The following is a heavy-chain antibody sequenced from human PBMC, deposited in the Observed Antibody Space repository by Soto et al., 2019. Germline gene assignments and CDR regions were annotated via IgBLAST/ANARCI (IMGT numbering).Heavy chain of an antibody. Sequence: GGSTKLSCAASGLTFSDAAIHWVRQASGKGLEWVGRIRSKTAGFATACAASVQGRFTISRDDSKNTAYLQMNSLNTEDTAVYYCIRHTIDYWGHGTLVTVSS. CDR2: IRSKTAGFAT. V-gene: IGHV3-73*01. CDR3: IRHTIDY. D-gene: IGHD3-3*01. CDR1: GLTFSDAA. J-gene: IGHJ4*01.